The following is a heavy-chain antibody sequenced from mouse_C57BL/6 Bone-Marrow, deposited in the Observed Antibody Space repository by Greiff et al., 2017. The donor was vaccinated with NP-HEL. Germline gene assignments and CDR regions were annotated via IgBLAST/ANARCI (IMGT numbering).Heavy chain of an antibody. CDR3: ARHENYGSRYLPFAY. J-gene: IGHJ3*01. CDR2: FYPGSGSI. D-gene: IGHD1-1*01. Sequence: QVQLQQSGAELVKPGASVKLSCKASGYTFTGYTMHWVKQRPGQGLEWIGWFYPGSGSIKYNEKFKDKATLTADKSSSTVYMELSSLTSEDSAVSSFARHENYGSRYLPFAYWGQGTLVTVSA. V-gene: IGHV1-62-2*01. CDR1: GYTFTGYT.